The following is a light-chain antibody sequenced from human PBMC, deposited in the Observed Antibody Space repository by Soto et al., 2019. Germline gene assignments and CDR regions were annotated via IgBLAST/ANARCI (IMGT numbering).Light chain of an antibody. CDR2: GNS. CDR3: QSYDSSLSAVV. Sequence: QSVLTQPPSVSGAPGQRVTISCTGSSSNIGAGYDVHWYQQLPGTAPKLLIYGNSNRPSGVPDRFSGSKSGTSASLAITGLQAEDEADDNYQSYDSSLSAVVFGGGTQLTVL. V-gene: IGLV1-40*01. J-gene: IGLJ2*01. CDR1: SSNIGAGYD.